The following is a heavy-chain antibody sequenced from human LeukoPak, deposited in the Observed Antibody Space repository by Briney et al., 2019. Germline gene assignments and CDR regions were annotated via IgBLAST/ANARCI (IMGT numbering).Heavy chain of an antibody. CDR3: ATDYFDSSGYPLHLDY. CDR2: ISGTGGST. V-gene: IGHV3-23*01. CDR1: GFTLSNYA. D-gene: IGHD3-22*01. J-gene: IGHJ4*02. Sequence: GGSLTLSCAASGFTLSNYAMSWVRQAPGKGLEWVSVISGTGGSTYYADSAKGRFTISRDNSKNTVYLQMNSLRAEDTAVYYCATDYFDSSGYPLHLDYWGQGTLVTVSS.